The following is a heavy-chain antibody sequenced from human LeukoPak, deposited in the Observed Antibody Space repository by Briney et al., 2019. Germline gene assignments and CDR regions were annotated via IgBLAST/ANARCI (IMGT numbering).Heavy chain of an antibody. CDR1: GGSFSGYY. D-gene: IGHD5-24*01. Sequence: SETLSLTCAVYGGSFSGYYWSWIRQPPGKGLEWIGEINHSGSTNYNPSLKSRVTVSVDTSKTQFSLKLSSVTAADTAVYYCARSRLHPIIFDYWGQGTLVTVSS. CDR3: ARSRLHPIIFDY. J-gene: IGHJ4*02. CDR2: INHSGST. V-gene: IGHV4-34*01.